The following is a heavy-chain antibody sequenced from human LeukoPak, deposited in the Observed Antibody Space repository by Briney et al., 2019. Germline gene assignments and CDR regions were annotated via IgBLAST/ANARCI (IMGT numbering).Heavy chain of an antibody. CDR3: ARSGGSNGPQGY. V-gene: IGHV3-74*01. D-gene: IGHD6-13*01. CDR1: GFTFSSYW. CDR2: INNDGSSA. J-gene: IGHJ4*02. Sequence: GGSLRLSCAASGFTFSSYWMHWVRQTPGKGLIYISRINNDGSSANYADSVRGRFTISRDNAENTLYLQMNSLRAEDTAVYYCARSGGSNGPQGYWGQGTLVTVSS.